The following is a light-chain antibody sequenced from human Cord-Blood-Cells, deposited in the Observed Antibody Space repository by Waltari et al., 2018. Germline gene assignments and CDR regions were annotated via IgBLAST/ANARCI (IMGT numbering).Light chain of an antibody. J-gene: IGKJ1*01. V-gene: IGKV4-1*01. CDR2: WAS. CDR1: QSVLYSSXNKNY. CDR3: QQYYXXPT. Sequence: DIVMTQSPDSLAVSLXXRATXXRKLSQSVLYSSXNKNYLAWYQQNPGQPPKLLIYWASTRESGVPDRFSGSGSGTDFTLTISSXQAEDVAVYYCQQYYXXPTFGXXTKVEI.